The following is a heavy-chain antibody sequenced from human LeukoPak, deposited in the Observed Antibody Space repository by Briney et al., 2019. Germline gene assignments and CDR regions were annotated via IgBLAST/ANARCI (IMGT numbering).Heavy chain of an antibody. Sequence: SGTLSLTCAVSGGSISSSNWWSWVRQPPGKGLEWIGEIYHSGSTNYNPSLKSRVTISVDESENQFSLKLSSVTAADTAVYYCARGRQTDAFDIWGQGTMVTVSS. V-gene: IGHV4-4*02. CDR2: IYHSGST. J-gene: IGHJ3*02. CDR1: GGSISSSNW. CDR3: ARGRQTDAFDI.